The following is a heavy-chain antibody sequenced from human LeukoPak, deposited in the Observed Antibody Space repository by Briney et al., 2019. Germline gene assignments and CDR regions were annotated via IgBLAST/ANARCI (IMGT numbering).Heavy chain of an antibody. D-gene: IGHD3-10*01. CDR2: MNPNSGNT. Sequence: ASVKVSCKASGYTFTGYYMHWVRQAPGQGLEWMGWMNPNSGNTGYAQKFQGRVTMTRDTSISTAYMELSRLRSDDTAVYYCARANYYGSGAYNWFDPWGQGTLVTVSS. J-gene: IGHJ5*02. CDR1: GYTFTGYY. V-gene: IGHV1-2*02. CDR3: ARANYYGSGAYNWFDP.